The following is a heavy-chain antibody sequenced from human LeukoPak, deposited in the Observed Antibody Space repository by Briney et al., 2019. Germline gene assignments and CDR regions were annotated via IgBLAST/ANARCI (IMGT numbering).Heavy chain of an antibody. CDR1: GFTFSTYW. D-gene: IGHD3-22*01. CDR2: IKQDGSEK. Sequence: PGGSLRLSCAASGFTFSTYWLTWVRQAPGKGLEWVANIKQDGSEKYYLASVKGRFTISRDNAKNSLYLQMNSLRVEDTAVYYCASGTMMTYWGQGTLVTVSS. J-gene: IGHJ4*02. V-gene: IGHV3-7*01. CDR3: ASGTMMTY.